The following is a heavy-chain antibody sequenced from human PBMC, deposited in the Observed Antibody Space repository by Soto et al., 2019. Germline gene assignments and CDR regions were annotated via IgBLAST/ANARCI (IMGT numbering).Heavy chain of an antibody. J-gene: IGHJ5*02. Sequence: QVQLVQSGSEVKMPGSSVKVSCKTSGGTFSRHAINWVRQAPGQGLEWMGGIIPMFGTTNYAQKFKGRVTISADESTSTAYMEMSSRRSEDAAVYYCARAAIHGSSWYFWFDPWGQGTLGNVSS. CDR2: IIPMFGTT. D-gene: IGHD6-13*01. V-gene: IGHV1-69*01. CDR1: GGTFSRHA. CDR3: ARAAIHGSSWYFWFDP.